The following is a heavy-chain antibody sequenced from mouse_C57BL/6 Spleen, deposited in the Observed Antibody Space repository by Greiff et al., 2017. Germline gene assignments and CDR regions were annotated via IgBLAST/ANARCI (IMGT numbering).Heavy chain of an antibody. Sequence: VQLQQSGPELVKPGASVKISCKASGYSFTGYYMNWVKQSPVMSLEWIGGINPSTGGTTYTQKFKAKATLTVDKSSSTAYMHLKSLTSEDSAVYYCARRDTGAMDYWGQGTSVTVSS. CDR1: GYSFTGYY. CDR2: INPSTGGT. D-gene: IGHD2-13*01. CDR3: ARRDTGAMDY. V-gene: IGHV1-42*01. J-gene: IGHJ4*01.